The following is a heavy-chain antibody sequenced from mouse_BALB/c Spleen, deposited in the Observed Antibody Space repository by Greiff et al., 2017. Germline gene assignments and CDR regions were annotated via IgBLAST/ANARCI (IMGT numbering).Heavy chain of an antibody. CDR1: GFTFSSYG. CDR2: INSNGGST. D-gene: IGHD2-10*02. J-gene: IGHJ2*01. Sequence: EVQLQESGGGLVQPGGSLKLSCAASGFTFSSYGMSWVRQTPDKRLELVATINSNGGSTYYPDSVKGRFTISRDNAKNTLYLQISSLKSEDTAMYYCARDEEYGNYDFDYWGQGTTLTVSS. CDR3: ARDEEYGNYDFDY. V-gene: IGHV5-6-3*01.